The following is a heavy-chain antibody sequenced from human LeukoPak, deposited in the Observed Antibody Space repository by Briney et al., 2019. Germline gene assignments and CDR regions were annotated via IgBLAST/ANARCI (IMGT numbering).Heavy chain of an antibody. D-gene: IGHD6-13*01. Sequence: GGSLRLSCAASGFTFSSYSMNWVRQAPGKGLEWVSAISTSNNYIYYADSVKGRFTISRDNAKNSLYLQMNSLRAEDTAVYYCARGAAGVFDYWGQGTLVTVSS. V-gene: IGHV3-21*01. CDR3: ARGAAGVFDY. CDR2: ISTSNNYI. CDR1: GFTFSSYS. J-gene: IGHJ4*02.